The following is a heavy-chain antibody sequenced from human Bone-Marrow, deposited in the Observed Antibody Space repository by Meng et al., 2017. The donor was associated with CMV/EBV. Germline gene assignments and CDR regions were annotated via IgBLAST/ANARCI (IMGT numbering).Heavy chain of an antibody. CDR2: IYYSGST. V-gene: IGHV4-39*01. J-gene: IGHJ4*02. CDR1: GGSISSSSYY. Sequence: SETLSLTCTVSGGSISSSSYYWGWIRQPPGKGLEWIGSIYYSGSTYYNPSLKSRVTISVDTSKNQFSLKLSSVTAADTAVYYCARHGGHGITMIVGFDYWGQGTRVTVSS. D-gene: IGHD3-22*01. CDR3: ARHGGHGITMIVGFDY.